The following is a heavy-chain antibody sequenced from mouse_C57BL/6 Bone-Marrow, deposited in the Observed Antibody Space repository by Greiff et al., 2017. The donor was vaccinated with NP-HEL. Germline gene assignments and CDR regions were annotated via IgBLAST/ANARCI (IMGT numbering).Heavy chain of an antibody. CDR3: ARRGSNYDY. CDR1: GYSITSGYY. V-gene: IGHV3-6*01. J-gene: IGHJ2*01. D-gene: IGHD2-5*01. Sequence: EVKLVESGPGLVKPSQSLSLTCSVTGYSITSGYYWNWIRQFPGNKLEWMGYISYDGSNNYNPSLKNRISITRDTSKNQFFLKLNSVTTEDTATYYCARRGSNYDYWGQGTTRTVSS. CDR2: ISYDGSN.